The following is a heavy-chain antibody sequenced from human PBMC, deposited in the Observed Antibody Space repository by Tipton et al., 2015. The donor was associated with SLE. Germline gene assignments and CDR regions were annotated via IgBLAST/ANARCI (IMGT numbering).Heavy chain of an antibody. J-gene: IGHJ3*02. CDR2: INHSGST. CDR1: GGSFSGYY. Sequence: TLSLTCAVYGGSFSGYYWSWIRQPPGKGLEWIGEINHSGSTNYNPSLKSRVTISVDTSKNQFSLKLSSVTAADTAVYYCARHYEYSSSFDAFDIWGQGTMVTVSS. CDR3: ARHYEYSSSFDAFDI. V-gene: IGHV4-34*01. D-gene: IGHD6-6*01.